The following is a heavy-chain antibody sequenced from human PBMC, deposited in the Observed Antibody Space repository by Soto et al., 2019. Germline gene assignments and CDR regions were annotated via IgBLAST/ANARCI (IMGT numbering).Heavy chain of an antibody. CDR2: INAGNGNT. J-gene: IGHJ4*02. CDR3: ARGFPGTGVCDY. V-gene: IGHV1-3*01. Sequence: ASVKVSCKASGYTFTSYAMHWVRQAPGQRLEWMGWINAGNGNTKYSQKFQGRVTITRDTSASTAYMELSSLRSEDTAVYYCARGFPGTGVCDYWGQGTLVTVSS. D-gene: IGHD7-27*01. CDR1: GYTFTSYA.